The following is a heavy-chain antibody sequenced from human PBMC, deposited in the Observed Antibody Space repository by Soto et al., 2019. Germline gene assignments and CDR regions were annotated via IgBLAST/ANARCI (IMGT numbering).Heavy chain of an antibody. CDR1: GGSISSGGYY. CDR2: IYYSGST. V-gene: IGHV4-31*03. CDR3: ARGLSVAGANVGTNYFDY. J-gene: IGHJ4*02. Sequence: PSETLSLTCTVSGGSISSGGYYWSWIRQHPGKGLEWIGYIYYSGSTYYNPSLKSRVTISVDTSKNQFSLKLSSVTAADTAVYYCARGLSVAGANVGTNYFDYRGQGTLVTVSS. D-gene: IGHD6-19*01.